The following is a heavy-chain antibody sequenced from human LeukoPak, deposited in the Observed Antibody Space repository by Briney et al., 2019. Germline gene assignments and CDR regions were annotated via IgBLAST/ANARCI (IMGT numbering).Heavy chain of an antibody. D-gene: IGHD4-17*01. CDR3: ATSSVTTGIDFDC. CDR1: GFTFSSYE. J-gene: IGHJ4*02. Sequence: PGGSLRLSCAASGFTFSSYEMNWVRPAPGKGLEWVSFISNSGRTKYYADSVKGRFTISRDNAKNSLYLQMNILRADDTAVYYCATSSVTTGIDFDCWGQGTLVTVSS. CDR2: ISNSGRTK. V-gene: IGHV3-48*03.